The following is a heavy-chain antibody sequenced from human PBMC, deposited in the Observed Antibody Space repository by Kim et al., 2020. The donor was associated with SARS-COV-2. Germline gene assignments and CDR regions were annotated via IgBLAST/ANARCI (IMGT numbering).Heavy chain of an antibody. CDR3: ARDKVAYADWGVGRVYGMDV. V-gene: IGHV1-18*01. D-gene: IGHD7-27*01. Sequence: ASVKVSCKASGYTFTSYGISWVRQAPGQGLEWMGWISAYNGNTNYAQKLQGRVTMTTDTSTSTAYMELRSLRSDDTAVYYCARDKVAYADWGVGRVYGMDVWGQGTTVTVSS. J-gene: IGHJ6*02. CDR1: GYTFTSYG. CDR2: ISAYNGNT.